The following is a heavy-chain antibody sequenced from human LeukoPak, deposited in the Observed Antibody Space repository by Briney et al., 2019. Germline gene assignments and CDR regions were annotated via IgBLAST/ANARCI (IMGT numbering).Heavy chain of an antibody. CDR1: GYTFTSYY. Sequence: ASVKVSCKASGYTFTSYYMHWVRQGPGQGLEWMGIINPSGGSISYAQKFQGRVTVTRDTSTNTVYMELSSLRSEDTAVFYCVRGASSIAALNPFWYFDLWGRGTLVTVSS. CDR3: VRGASSIAALNPFWYFDL. D-gene: IGHD6-6*01. J-gene: IGHJ2*01. V-gene: IGHV1-46*01. CDR2: INPSGGSI.